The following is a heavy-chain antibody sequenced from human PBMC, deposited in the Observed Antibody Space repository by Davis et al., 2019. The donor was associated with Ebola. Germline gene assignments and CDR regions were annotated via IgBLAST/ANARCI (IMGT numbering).Heavy chain of an antibody. J-gene: IGHJ3*02. V-gene: IGHV1-46*01. CDR3: ARSGGVCSGGSCYRDAFDI. CDR1: GYTFTSYY. Sequence: ASVKVSCKASGYTFTSYYMHWVRQAPGQGLEWMGIINPSGGSTSYAQKFQGRVTMTRDTSISTAYMELSRLRSDDTAVYYCARSGGVCSGGSCYRDAFDIWGQGTMVTVSS. D-gene: IGHD2-15*01. CDR2: INPSGGST.